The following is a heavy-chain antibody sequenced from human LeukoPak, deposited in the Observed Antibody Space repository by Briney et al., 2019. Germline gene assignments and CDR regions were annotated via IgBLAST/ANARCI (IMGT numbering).Heavy chain of an antibody. CDR3: AREGVTKYYFDY. V-gene: IGHV4-59*01. CDR2: IYYSGST. CDR1: GGSFSGYY. D-gene: IGHD4-11*01. Sequence: SETLSLTCAVYGGSFSGYYWSWIRQPPGKGLEWIGYIYYSGSTDYNPSLKSRVTISVDTSKNQFSLKLSSVTAADTAVYYCAREGVTKYYFDYWGQGTLVTVSS. J-gene: IGHJ4*02.